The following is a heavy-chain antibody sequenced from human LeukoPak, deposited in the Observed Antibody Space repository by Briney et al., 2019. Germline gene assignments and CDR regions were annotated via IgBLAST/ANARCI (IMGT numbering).Heavy chain of an antibody. CDR2: INPNSGDT. CDR1: GYTFTGYY. D-gene: IGHD3-10*01. CDR3: ARNLWFGESSDAFDM. Sequence: GASVTVSCKASGYTFTGYYMHWVRQAPGQGLEWMGWINPNSGDTHYAQKFQGRVTMTRDTSISTAYMELSRLRSDDTAVYYCARNLWFGESSDAFDMWGQGTMVTVSS. V-gene: IGHV1-2*02. J-gene: IGHJ3*02.